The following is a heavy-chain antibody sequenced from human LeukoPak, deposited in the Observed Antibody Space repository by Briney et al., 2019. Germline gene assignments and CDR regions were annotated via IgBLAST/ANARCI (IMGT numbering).Heavy chain of an antibody. CDR1: GFSLSRYY. CDR2: ISNDGTAK. D-gene: IGHD7-27*01. J-gene: IGHJ4*02. Sequence: GGSLRLSCAASGFSLSRYYMSWVRQAPGKGLQWVAKISNDGTAKYYVDSVEGRFTISRDNAKNSLSLQMDSLRAEDTAVCHCAREELGLDYWGQGTLVTVSS. V-gene: IGHV3-7*01. CDR3: AREELGLDY.